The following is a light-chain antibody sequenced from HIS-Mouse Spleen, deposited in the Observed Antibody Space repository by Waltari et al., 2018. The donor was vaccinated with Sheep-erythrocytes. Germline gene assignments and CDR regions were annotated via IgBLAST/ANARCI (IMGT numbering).Light chain of an antibody. Sequence: DIVMTQSPDSLAVSLGERAPINCKSSQSGLYSSNNKNYLAWYQQKPGQPPKLLIYWASTRESGVPDRFSGSGSGTDFTLTISSLQAEDVAVYYCQQYYSTPLPFGGGTKVEIK. CDR2: WAS. V-gene: IGKV4-1*01. CDR1: QSGLYSSNNKNY. CDR3: QQYYSTPLP. J-gene: IGKJ4*01.